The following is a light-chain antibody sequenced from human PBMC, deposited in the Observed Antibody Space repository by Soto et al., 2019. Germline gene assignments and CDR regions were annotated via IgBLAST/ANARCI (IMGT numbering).Light chain of an antibody. J-gene: IGLJ2*01. CDR2: DNN. V-gene: IGLV1-51*01. Sequence: QSVLTQPPSVSAAPGQTVTISCSGSSSNIGNNYVSWYQQLPGTAPKLLIYDNNKRPSGIPDRFSGSKSGTSATLGITGLQTGDEADYYCGTWDSSLSAYEFGGGTKLTVL. CDR3: GTWDSSLSAYE. CDR1: SSNIGNNY.